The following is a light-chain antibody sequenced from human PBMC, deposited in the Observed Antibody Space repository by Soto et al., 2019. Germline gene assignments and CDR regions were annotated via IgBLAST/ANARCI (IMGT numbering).Light chain of an antibody. V-gene: IGLV1-40*01. J-gene: IGLJ1*01. CDR2: GNS. CDR1: SSNIGAGYD. Sequence: QSVLTQPPSVSGAPGQRVTISCTGSSSNIGAGYDVHWYQQLPGTAPKLLIYGNSNRPSGVPDRFSGSKSGTSASLAITGLQAEDEAVYYCQSYEGNLSGYVFGTG. CDR3: QSYEGNLSGYV.